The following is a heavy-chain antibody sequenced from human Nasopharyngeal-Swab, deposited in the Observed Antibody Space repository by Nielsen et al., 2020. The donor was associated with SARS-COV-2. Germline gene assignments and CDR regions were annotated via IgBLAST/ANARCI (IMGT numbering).Heavy chain of an antibody. V-gene: IGHV1-2*02. CDR3: ARDRGVGIAVAGTPRAGFDY. J-gene: IGHJ4*02. CDR1: GYTFTGYY. Sequence: ASVKVSCKASGYTFTGYYMHWVRQAPGQGLEWMGWINPNSGGTNYAQKFQGGVTMTRDTSISTAYMELSRLRSDDTAVYYCARDRGVGIAVAGTPRAGFDYWGQGTLVTVSS. CDR2: INPNSGGT. D-gene: IGHD6-19*01.